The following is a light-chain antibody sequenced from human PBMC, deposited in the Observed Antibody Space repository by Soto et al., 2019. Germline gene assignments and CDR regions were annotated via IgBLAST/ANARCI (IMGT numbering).Light chain of an antibody. CDR2: EVR. J-gene: IGLJ2*01. V-gene: IGLV2-14*01. CDR1: RSDVGAYNY. CDR3: SSYTSSSTL. Sequence: QSALTQPASVSGSPGQSIAISCTGTRSDVGAYNYVSWYQQHPGKAPKLMIYEVRNRPSGVSSRFSGSKSGNTASLTISGLQAEDEADYYCSSYTSSSTLFGGGTKVTVL.